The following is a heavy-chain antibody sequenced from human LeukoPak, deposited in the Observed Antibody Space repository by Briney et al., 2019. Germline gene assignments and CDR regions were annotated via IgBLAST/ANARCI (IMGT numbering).Heavy chain of an antibody. D-gene: IGHD6-19*01. V-gene: IGHV5-51*01. Sequence: GESLKISCKGSGYTFTSYWIGWVRQMPGKGLEWMGIIYPGDSDTRYSPSFQGQATISADKSISTVYLQWSSLKASDTAMYYCARRSSGWYQDYWGQGTLVTVSS. CDR3: ARRSSGWYQDY. CDR1: GYTFTSYW. J-gene: IGHJ4*02. CDR2: IYPGDSDT.